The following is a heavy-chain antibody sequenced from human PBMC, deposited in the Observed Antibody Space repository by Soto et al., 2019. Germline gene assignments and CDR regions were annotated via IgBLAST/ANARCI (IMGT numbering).Heavy chain of an antibody. CDR3: ARSGDSFGFTDY. V-gene: IGHV4-59*01. J-gene: IGHJ4*02. D-gene: IGHD5-18*01. Sequence: QVQLQESGPGLVKPSETLSLTCTVSGGSITGYYWTWIRQPPGKGLEWIGYVFYKGNTNYNPALKGRVTKSGDTSANQFSLRLSSVTAADTAVYYCARSGDSFGFTDYWGQGTLVTVSS. CDR2: VFYKGNT. CDR1: GGSITGYY.